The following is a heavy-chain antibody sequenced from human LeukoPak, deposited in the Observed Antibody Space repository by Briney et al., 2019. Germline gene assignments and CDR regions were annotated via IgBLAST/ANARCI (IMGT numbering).Heavy chain of an antibody. D-gene: IGHD3-9*01. V-gene: IGHV1-46*01. Sequence: ASVKVSCKASRYTFTSYYMHWVRQAPGQGLEWMGIINPSGGSTSYAQKFQGRVTMTRDTSTSTVYMELSSLRSEDTAVYYCARELPDTLLDPWGQGTLVTVSS. J-gene: IGHJ5*02. CDR3: ARELPDTLLDP. CDR2: INPSGGST. CDR1: RYTFTSYY.